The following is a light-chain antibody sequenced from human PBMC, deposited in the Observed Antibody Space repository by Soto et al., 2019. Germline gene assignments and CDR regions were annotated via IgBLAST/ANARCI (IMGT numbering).Light chain of an antibody. CDR1: HSDIGAGYG. J-gene: IGLJ2*01. V-gene: IGLV1-40*01. Sequence: QSVLTQPPSVTGTPGQRVTISCTGSHSDIGAGYGVHWYQQFPHSAPKLLIYDTTNRPSGVPERFSGSRSGTSASLAITGLQAEDEADYYCQSFDSSRIGLLFGGGTKLTVL. CDR3: QSFDSSRIGLL. CDR2: DTT.